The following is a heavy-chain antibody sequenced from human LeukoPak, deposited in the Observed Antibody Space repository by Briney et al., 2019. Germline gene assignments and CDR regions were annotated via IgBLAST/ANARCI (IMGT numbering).Heavy chain of an antibody. CDR2: INPNSGGT. J-gene: IGHJ6*03. D-gene: IGHD3-9*01. V-gene: IGHV1-2*02. Sequence: GASVKVSCKASGYTFTGYYMHWVRQAPGRGLEWMGWINPNSGGTNYAQKFQGRVTMTRDTSISTAYMELSRLRSDDTAVYYCARDSDILTGYYDHYYYMDVWGKGTTGTISS. CDR1: GYTFTGYY. CDR3: ARDSDILTGYYDHYYYMDV.